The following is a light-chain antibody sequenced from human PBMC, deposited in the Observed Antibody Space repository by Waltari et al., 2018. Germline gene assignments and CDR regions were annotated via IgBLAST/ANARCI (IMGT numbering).Light chain of an antibody. CDR3: TSFTSSGTYV. Sequence: QPALTQPASVTGSPGQSINISCTGSSSDVGGHNYVSWYQQHPGKAPKVLIYDVSKWPSGVSNRFSGSKSGNTASLTISGLQAEDEADYYCTSFTSSGTYVFGTGTKVTV. J-gene: IGLJ1*01. V-gene: IGLV2-14*01. CDR2: DVS. CDR1: SSDVGGHNY.